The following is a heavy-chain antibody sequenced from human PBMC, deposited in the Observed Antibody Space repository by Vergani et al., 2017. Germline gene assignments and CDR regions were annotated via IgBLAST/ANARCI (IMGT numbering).Heavy chain of an antibody. Sequence: QVQLVESGGGVVQPGRSLRLSCAASGFTFSSYGMHWVRQAPGKGLEWVAVIWYDGRNKYYADSVKGRFTISRDNSKNTLYLQMNSLRAEDTAVYYCARGLHDYTDFDVTPGFDYWGQGTLVTVSS. CDR2: IWYDGRNK. D-gene: IGHD4-17*01. CDR3: ARGLHDYTDFDVTPGFDY. V-gene: IGHV3-33*01. CDR1: GFTFSSYG. J-gene: IGHJ4*02.